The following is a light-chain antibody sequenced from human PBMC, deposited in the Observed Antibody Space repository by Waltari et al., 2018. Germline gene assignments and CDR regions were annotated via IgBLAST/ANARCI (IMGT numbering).Light chain of an antibody. CDR3: HLYGSART. J-gene: IGKJ4*01. CDR1: QSVSNNY. Sequence: NVLTQSPGTLSLSPGERATLSCRAIQSVSNNYLAWFQQQPGQAPRLLIYGASSRATGIPDRFSGSGSGTDFTLTISRLEPEDSAVYFCHLYGSARTFGGGTKVEIK. V-gene: IGKV3-20*01. CDR2: GAS.